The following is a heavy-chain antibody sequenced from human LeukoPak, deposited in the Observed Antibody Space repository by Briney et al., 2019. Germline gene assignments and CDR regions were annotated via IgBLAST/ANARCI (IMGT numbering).Heavy chain of an antibody. V-gene: IGHV3-48*03. Sequence: PGGSLRLSCAASGFTLSSYEMNWVRQAPGKGLEWVSYISQSGSTKYYADSVKGRFTISRDNAKNSLYLQLNSLRAEDMAVYYCARDGEMAAPWALDIWGPGIMVTVSS. CDR3: ARDGEMAAPWALDI. J-gene: IGHJ3*02. D-gene: IGHD5-24*01. CDR1: GFTLSSYE. CDR2: ISQSGSTK.